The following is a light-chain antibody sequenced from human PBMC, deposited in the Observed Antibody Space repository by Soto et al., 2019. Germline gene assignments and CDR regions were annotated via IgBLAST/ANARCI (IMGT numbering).Light chain of an antibody. CDR1: QSISNW. V-gene: IGKV1-5*01. CDR2: HAS. CDR3: QQYNSYS. Sequence: EIQMTQSPSTLPASVGDRFTITCRASQSISNWLAWYQQKPVTAPKLLIYHASTLESGVPSRFSGSGSGTEFTLTISSLQPDDFATYYCQQYNSYSFGQGTKVDI. J-gene: IGKJ1*01.